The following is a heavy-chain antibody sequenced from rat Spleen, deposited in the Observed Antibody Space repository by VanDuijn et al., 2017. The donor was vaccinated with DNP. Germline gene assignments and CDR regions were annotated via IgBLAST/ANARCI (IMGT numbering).Heavy chain of an antibody. J-gene: IGHJ3*01. Sequence: EVKLVESGGGLVQPGRSLKLSCAASGFNFNDYWMGWVRQAPGKGLEWIGEINEDSRIINYLPSLKDRFTISRDNAQNSLYLQMTNLGSEDTAIYYCVTRGTGWHGWFGYWGQGTLVTVSS. CDR3: VTRGTGWHGWFGY. V-gene: IGHV4-2*01. CDR1: GFNFNDYW. D-gene: IGHD5-1*01. CDR2: INEDSRII.